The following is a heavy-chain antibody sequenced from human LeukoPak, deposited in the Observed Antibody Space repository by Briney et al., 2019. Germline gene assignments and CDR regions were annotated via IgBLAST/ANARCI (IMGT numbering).Heavy chain of an antibody. CDR3: ARDKGWKNTGDYVFDS. J-gene: IGHJ4*02. CDR1: GYTFTSYA. Sequence: GASVKVSCKASGYTFTSYAMHWVRQAPGQRLEWMGWINAGNGNTKYSQKFQGRVTITRDTSASTAYMELRSLQPDDTAVYYCARDKGWKNTGDYVFDSWGQGTLVTVSS. CDR2: INAGNGNT. V-gene: IGHV1-3*01. D-gene: IGHD3-16*01.